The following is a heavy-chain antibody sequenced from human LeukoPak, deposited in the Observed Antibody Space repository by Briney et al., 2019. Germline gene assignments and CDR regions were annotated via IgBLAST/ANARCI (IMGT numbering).Heavy chain of an antibody. Sequence: GASVKVSCKASGYTFTSYAMNWVRQAPGQGLGWMGWTNAGNGNTKYSQKFQGRVTITRDTSASTAYMELSSLRSEDTAVYYCARGIAAATDYWGQGTLVTVSS. J-gene: IGHJ4*02. CDR2: TNAGNGNT. D-gene: IGHD6-13*01. CDR3: ARGIAAATDY. CDR1: GYTFTSYA. V-gene: IGHV1-3*01.